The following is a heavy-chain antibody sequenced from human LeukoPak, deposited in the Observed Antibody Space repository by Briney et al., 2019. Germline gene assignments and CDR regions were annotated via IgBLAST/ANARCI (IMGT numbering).Heavy chain of an antibody. CDR3: ARGGYNTSYYFDC. V-gene: IGHV3-30*02. D-gene: IGHD1-14*01. CDR1: GFTFSLFG. CDR2: IRYDGSDK. J-gene: IGHJ4*01. Sequence: PGGSLRLSCAASGFTFSLFGMHWVRQAPGKGLEWVTFIRYDGSDKYYADSVKGRFTISRDNSKNTLYLEMNSLRAEDTAIYYCARGGYNTSYYFDCWGQGTLVTVSS.